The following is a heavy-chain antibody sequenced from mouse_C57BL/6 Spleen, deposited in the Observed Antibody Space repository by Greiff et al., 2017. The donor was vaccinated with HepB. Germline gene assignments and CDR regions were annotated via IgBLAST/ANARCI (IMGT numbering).Heavy chain of an antibody. CDR3: ARLGSYYGRD. CDR2: ISYDGSN. D-gene: IGHD1-1*01. CDR1: GYSITSGYY. J-gene: IGHJ2*01. Sequence: EVQLVESGPGLVKPSQSLSLTCSVTGYSITSGYYWNWIRQFPGNKLEWMGYISYDGSNNYNPSLKNRISITRDTSKNQFFLKLNSVTTEDTATYYCARLGSYYGRDWGQGTTLTVSS. V-gene: IGHV3-6*01.